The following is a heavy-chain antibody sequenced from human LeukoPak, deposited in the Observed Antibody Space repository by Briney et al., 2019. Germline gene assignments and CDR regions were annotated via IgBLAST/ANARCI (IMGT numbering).Heavy chain of an antibody. V-gene: IGHV4-59*01. CDR3: ARRPGSWFDP. CDR1: GGSISSYY. J-gene: IGHJ5*02. D-gene: IGHD1-14*01. CDR2: IYYSGST. Sequence: PSETLSLTCTVSGGSISSYYWSWIRQPPGKGLEWIGYIYYSGSTNYNPSLKSRVTISVDTSKNQFSLKLSSVTAADTAVYYCARRPGSWFDPWGQGTLVTVSS.